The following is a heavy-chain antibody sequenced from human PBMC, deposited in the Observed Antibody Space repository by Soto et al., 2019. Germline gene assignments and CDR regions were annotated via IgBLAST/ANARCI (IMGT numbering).Heavy chain of an antibody. CDR1: GFTFSSYW. V-gene: IGHV3-7*01. J-gene: IGHJ3*02. Sequence: GGSLRLSCAASGFTFSSYWMSWVRQAPGKGLEWVANIKQDGSEKYYVDSVKGRFTISRDNAKNSLYLQMNSLRAEDTAVYYCARGLRYFDRPPYFDIWGQGTMVTVSS. CDR3: ARGLRYFDRPPYFDI. CDR2: IKQDGSEK. D-gene: IGHD3-9*01.